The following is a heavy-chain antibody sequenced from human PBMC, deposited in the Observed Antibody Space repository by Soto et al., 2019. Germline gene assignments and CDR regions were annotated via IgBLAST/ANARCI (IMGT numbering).Heavy chain of an antibody. J-gene: IGHJ4*02. Sequence: QVQLVESGGGVVQPGRSLRLSCAASGFTFSSYGMHWVRQAPGMGLEWVAVIWYDGSNKYYADSVKGRFTISRDNSKNTLYLQMNSLRAEDTAVYYCARGLLWFGEPLPDYWGQGTLVTVSS. CDR2: IWYDGSNK. CDR3: ARGLLWFGEPLPDY. D-gene: IGHD3-10*01. V-gene: IGHV3-33*01. CDR1: GFTFSSYG.